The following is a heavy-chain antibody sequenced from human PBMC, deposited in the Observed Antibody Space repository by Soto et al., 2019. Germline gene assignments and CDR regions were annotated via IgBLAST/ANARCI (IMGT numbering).Heavy chain of an antibody. D-gene: IGHD6-13*01. CDR1: GFTFGSYA. V-gene: IGHV3-49*04. Sequence: AGGSLRLSCTTSGFTFGSYAMSWVRQAPGKGLEWVGSIRGKAYDGTTEYAASVRGRLTISRDDSQSIAYLQMNSLETGDTAVYYCLRYRSAADLSDFDFWGQGTLVTVSS. CDR2: IRGKAYDGTT. J-gene: IGHJ4*02. CDR3: LRYRSAADLSDFDF.